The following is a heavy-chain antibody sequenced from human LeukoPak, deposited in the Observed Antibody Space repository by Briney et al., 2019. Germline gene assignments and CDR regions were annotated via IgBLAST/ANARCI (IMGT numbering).Heavy chain of an antibody. D-gene: IGHD3-3*01. CDR1: GGSHSGYY. V-gene: IGHV4-34*01. CDR2: INHSGST. Sequence: SQTLSLTRAVCGGSHSGYYWSWIRQPPGKGLEGIGEINHSGSTNYNPSVKSRVTISVDTSKNQFSLKLSSVTAADTAVYYCARGWGNYDFWGGYYAYAFDIWGQGTMVTVSS. CDR3: ARGWGNYDFWGGYYAYAFDI. J-gene: IGHJ3*02.